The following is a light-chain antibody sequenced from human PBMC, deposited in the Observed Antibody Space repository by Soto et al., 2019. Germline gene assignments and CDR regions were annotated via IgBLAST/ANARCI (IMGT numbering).Light chain of an antibody. Sequence: EIVLTQSPGTLSLSPGERATLSCRASQSVSSSLLAWYQQKPGQAPRLLIYGASSRATGIPDRFSGSGSGTDFTLTISRLEPEDFAVFYCQHYGSSVTFAQGTRLEIK. CDR3: QHYGSSVT. CDR2: GAS. J-gene: IGKJ5*01. V-gene: IGKV3-20*01. CDR1: QSVSSSL.